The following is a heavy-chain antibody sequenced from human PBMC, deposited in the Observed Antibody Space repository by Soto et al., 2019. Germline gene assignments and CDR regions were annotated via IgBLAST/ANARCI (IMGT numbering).Heavy chain of an antibody. V-gene: IGHV4-39*01. CDR1: GGSISSSSYY. CDR3: ARRGWLLFDY. Sequence: PSETLSLTCTVSGGSISSSSYYWGWIRQPPGKGLEWIGSIYYSGSTYYNPSLKSRVTISVDTSKNQFSLKLSSVTAADTAVYYCARRGWLLFDYWGQGTLVTVSS. J-gene: IGHJ4*02. CDR2: IYYSGST. D-gene: IGHD5-12*01.